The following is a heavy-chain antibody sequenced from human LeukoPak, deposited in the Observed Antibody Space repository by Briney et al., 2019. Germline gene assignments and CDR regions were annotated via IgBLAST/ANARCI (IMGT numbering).Heavy chain of an antibody. CDR3: ASSIRRAVATILY. CDR1: GYTFTSYY. V-gene: IGHV1-46*01. J-gene: IGHJ4*02. Sequence: ASVKVSCKASGYTFTSYYMHWVRQAPGQGLEWMGIINPSGGSTSYAQKFQGRVTMTRDTSTSTVYMGLSSLRSEDTAVYYCASSIRRAVATILYWGQGTLVTVSS. D-gene: IGHD5-24*01. CDR2: INPSGGST.